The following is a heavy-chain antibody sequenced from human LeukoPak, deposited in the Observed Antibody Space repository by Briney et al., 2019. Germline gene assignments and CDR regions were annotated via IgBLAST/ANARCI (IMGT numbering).Heavy chain of an antibody. CDR3: ARRRDACSGNSCYSFDF. V-gene: IGHV3-33*08. D-gene: IGHD2-15*01. J-gene: IGHJ4*02. CDR2: VWSDGGSQ. CDR1: GFTFSTYG. Sequence: PGRSLRLSCAASGFTFSTYGMHWVRQAPGKGLEWVAVVWSDGGSQYCAGSVKDRFTISRDNSKNTLYLQMNNLRAEDTAVYYCARRRDACSGNSCYSFDFWGQGTLVTVSS.